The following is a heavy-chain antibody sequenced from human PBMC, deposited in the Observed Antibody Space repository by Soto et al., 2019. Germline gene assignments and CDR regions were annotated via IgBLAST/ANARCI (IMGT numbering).Heavy chain of an antibody. CDR1: GFTFSSYG. J-gene: IGHJ4*02. CDR3: AKDSATFGRFDY. D-gene: IGHD3-3*01. Sequence: EVQLLESGGGLVQPGGSLRLSCAASGFTFSSYGMSWVRQPPGKGLELVSVISGSGGGTYYADSVKGRFTISRDNSKNTLYLQMNSLRAEDTAVYYCAKDSATFGRFDYWGQGTLVTVSS. V-gene: IGHV3-23*01. CDR2: ISGSGGGT.